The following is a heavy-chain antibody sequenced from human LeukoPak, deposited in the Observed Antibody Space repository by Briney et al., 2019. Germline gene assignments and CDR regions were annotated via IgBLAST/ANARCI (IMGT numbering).Heavy chain of an antibody. CDR2: ISSSGSTI. V-gene: IGHV3-48*03. CDR1: GFTLSSYE. D-gene: IGHD6-13*01. CDR3: ARVIAAAVYYFDY. Sequence: PGGSLRLSCAASGFTLSSYEMNWVRQAPRQGLGRVSYISSSGSTIYYADSVKGRFTISRDNAKNSLYLQMNSLRAEDTAVYYCARVIAAAVYYFDYWGQGTLVTVSS. J-gene: IGHJ4*02.